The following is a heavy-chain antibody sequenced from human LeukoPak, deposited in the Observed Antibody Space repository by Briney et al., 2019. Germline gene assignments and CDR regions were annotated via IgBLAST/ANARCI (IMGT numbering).Heavy chain of an antibody. V-gene: IGHV4-59*01. Sequence: SETLSLTCSVSGVSFSDYYWTWIRQAPGKGLEWIGYIFYTGRTHYNPSLKSRVSISLDTSKNQFSLKLSSVTAADTAAYYCARVPDYGDYLNWFDPWGQGTLVTVSS. J-gene: IGHJ5*02. CDR2: IFYTGRT. CDR3: ARVPDYGDYLNWFDP. D-gene: IGHD4-17*01. CDR1: GVSFSDYY.